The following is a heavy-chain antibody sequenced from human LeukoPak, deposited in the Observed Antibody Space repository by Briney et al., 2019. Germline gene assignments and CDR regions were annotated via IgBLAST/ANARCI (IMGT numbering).Heavy chain of an antibody. J-gene: IGHJ4*02. CDR3: ARGSSWYLY. Sequence: TSETLSLTCAVYGGSFSGYYWSWIRQPPGKGLEWIGEINHSGSTNYNPSLKSRVTISADTSKNQFSLKLSSVTAADTAVYYCARGSSWYLYWGQGTLVTVSS. CDR2: INHSGST. CDR1: GGSFSGYY. V-gene: IGHV4-34*01. D-gene: IGHD6-13*01.